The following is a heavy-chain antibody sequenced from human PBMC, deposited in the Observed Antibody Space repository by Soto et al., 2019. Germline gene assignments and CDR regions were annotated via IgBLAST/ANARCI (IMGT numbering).Heavy chain of an antibody. D-gene: IGHD2-21*02. CDR1: GFSLNTGGLG. J-gene: IGHJ6*02. Sequence: QITLKESGPTLVKPTQTLTLTCTFSGFSLNTGGLGVGWIRQPPGKALEWLALIYWDGDKRYSPSLKSRLSITKAASNNQVVLTMTNIDPVDTATYYCAHSRCGGDCLRSYSSHYYYGMDVWGQGTTVTVSS. CDR3: AHSRCGGDCLRSYSSHYYYGMDV. CDR2: IYWDGDK. V-gene: IGHV2-5*02.